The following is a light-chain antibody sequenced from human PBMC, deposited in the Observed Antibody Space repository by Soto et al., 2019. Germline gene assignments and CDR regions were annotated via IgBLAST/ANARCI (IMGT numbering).Light chain of an antibody. CDR1: QGIGST. Sequence: EIVMTQSPATLSVSPGERATLSCRASQGIGSTLAWYQQKPGQTPRLLIYGASTRATGVPARFSGSGSGTAFTLTINSLQSEDFAVYYCQRYNNWPLTFGGGTKVDIK. V-gene: IGKV3-15*01. CDR2: GAS. J-gene: IGKJ4*01. CDR3: QRYNNWPLT.